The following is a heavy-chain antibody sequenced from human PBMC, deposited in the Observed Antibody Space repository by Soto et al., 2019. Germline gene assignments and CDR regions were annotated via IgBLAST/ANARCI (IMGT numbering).Heavy chain of an antibody. CDR3: ARAHDYYGSGYFDY. CDR2: ISSSSSYI. V-gene: IGHV3-21*01. J-gene: IGHJ4*02. Sequence: GGSLRLSCAASGFTFSSYSMNWVRQAPGKGLEWVSSISSSSSYIYYADSVKGRFTISRDNAKNSLYLQMNSLRAEDTAVYYCARAHDYYGSGYFDYWGQGTLVTVSS. D-gene: IGHD3-10*01. CDR1: GFTFSSYS.